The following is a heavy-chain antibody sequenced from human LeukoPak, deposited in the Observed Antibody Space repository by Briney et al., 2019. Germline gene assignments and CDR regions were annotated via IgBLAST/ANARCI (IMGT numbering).Heavy chain of an antibody. Sequence: PGGSLRLSCAASGFTFSSYSMNWVRQAPGKGLEWVSYISSSSTIYYADSVKGRFTISRDNAKNSLYLQMNSLRAEDTAVYYCAREAIAVAGALQYYFDYWGQGTLVTVSS. CDR3: AREAIAVAGALQYYFDY. J-gene: IGHJ4*02. CDR1: GFTFSSYS. CDR2: ISSSSTI. D-gene: IGHD6-19*01. V-gene: IGHV3-48*01.